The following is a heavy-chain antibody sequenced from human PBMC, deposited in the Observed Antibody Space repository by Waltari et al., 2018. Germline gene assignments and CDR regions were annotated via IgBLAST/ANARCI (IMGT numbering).Heavy chain of an antibody. CDR2: IKQYGSEK. CDR1: GFTFSNFW. V-gene: IGHV3-7*03. CDR3: TRDKYYYYYGMDV. J-gene: IGHJ6*02. Sequence: EVQLVESGGGLVQPGGSLRLSCAASGFTFSNFWMSWVRQAPGKGPEWVANIKQYGSEKYYVDSVKGRFTISRDYARNSLYLQMNSLRDEDTAVYYCTRDKYYYYYGMDVWGQGTTVTVSS.